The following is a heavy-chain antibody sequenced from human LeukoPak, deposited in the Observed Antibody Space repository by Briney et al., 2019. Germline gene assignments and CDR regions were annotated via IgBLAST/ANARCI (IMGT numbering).Heavy chain of an antibody. Sequence: GGSLRLSCAASRFTFNSYGMHWVRQAPGKGLEWVAFIRSDGSNEDYADSVKGRFTISRDNSKNTLYLQVTSLRAEDTAVYYCAKGSSSGYYPYYFDYWGQGTLVTVSS. CDR3: AKGSSSGYYPYYFDY. CDR2: IRSDGSNE. J-gene: IGHJ4*02. D-gene: IGHD3-22*01. CDR1: RFTFNSYG. V-gene: IGHV3-30*02.